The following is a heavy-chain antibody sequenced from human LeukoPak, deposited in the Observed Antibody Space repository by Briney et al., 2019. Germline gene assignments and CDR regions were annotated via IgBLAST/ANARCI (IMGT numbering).Heavy chain of an antibody. CDR2: TYYRSKWYN. CDR3: ARSAVAGTGEWFDP. D-gene: IGHD6-19*01. Sequence: SQTLSLTCAISGDSVSSNSAAWNWIRQSPSRGLEWLGRTYYRSKWYNDYAVSVESRITINPDTSKNQFSLQLNSVTPEDTAVYYCARSAVAGTGEWFDPWGQGTLVTVSS. V-gene: IGHV6-1*01. J-gene: IGHJ5*02. CDR1: GDSVSSNSAA.